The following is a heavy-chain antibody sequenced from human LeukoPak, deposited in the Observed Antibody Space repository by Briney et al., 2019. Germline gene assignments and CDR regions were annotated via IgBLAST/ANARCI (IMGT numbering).Heavy chain of an antibody. Sequence: GGSLRLSCAASGFSFSSYWMHWVRQAPGKGLVWVSAISGSGGSTYYADSVKGRFTISRDNSKNTLYLQMNSLRAEDTAVYYCAKGGYDILTGYFDYWGQGTLVTVSS. CDR3: AKGGYDILTGYFDY. V-gene: IGHV3-23*01. CDR2: ISGSGGST. CDR1: GFSFSSYW. J-gene: IGHJ4*02. D-gene: IGHD3-9*01.